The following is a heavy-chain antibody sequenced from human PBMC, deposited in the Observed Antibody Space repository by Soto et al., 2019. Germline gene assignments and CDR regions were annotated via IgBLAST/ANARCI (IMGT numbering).Heavy chain of an antibody. CDR1: GGTFSSYA. V-gene: IGHV1-69*13. CDR3: ARNRINPELLAPGGAFDI. J-gene: IGHJ3*02. Sequence: SVKVSCKASGGTFSSYAISWVRQAPGQGLEWMGGIIPIFGTANYAQKFQGRVTITADESTSTAYMELSSLRSEDTAVYYCARNRINPELLAPGGAFDIWGQGTMVTVSS. CDR2: IIPIFGTA. D-gene: IGHD3-10*01.